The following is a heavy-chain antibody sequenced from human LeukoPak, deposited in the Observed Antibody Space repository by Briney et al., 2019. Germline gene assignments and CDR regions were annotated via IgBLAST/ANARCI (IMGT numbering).Heavy chain of an antibody. V-gene: IGHV1-2*02. CDR2: INANSGAT. CDR1: GYTFTDSY. J-gene: IGHJ4*02. D-gene: IGHD5-12*01. CDR3: ARDGSLAY. Sequence: ASVKVSCKASGYTFTDSYMHWVRQAPVQGLEWMGWINANSGATNYAQKFQGRVTMTRDTVISTVYMELTRLASDDTALYYCARDGSLAYWGQGTLVSVSS.